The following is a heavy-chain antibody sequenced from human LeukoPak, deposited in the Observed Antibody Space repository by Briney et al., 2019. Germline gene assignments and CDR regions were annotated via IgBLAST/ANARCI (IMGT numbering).Heavy chain of an antibody. CDR1: GFTFSSYS. D-gene: IGHD4-11*01. CDR2: ISSSSSYI. V-gene: IGHV3-21*01. J-gene: IGHJ4*02. CDR3: ARGPTVTYFDY. Sequence: GGSLRLSCAASGFTFSSYSMNWVRQAPGKGLEWVSSISSSSSYIYYADSVKGRFTIPRDNAKNSLYLQMNSLRAEDTAVYYCARGPTVTYFDYWGQGTLVTVSS.